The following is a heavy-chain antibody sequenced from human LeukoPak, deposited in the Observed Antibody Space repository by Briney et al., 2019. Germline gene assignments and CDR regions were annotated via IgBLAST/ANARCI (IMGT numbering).Heavy chain of an antibody. J-gene: IGHJ4*02. CDR2: ISGSGGST. D-gene: IGHD6-13*01. CDR1: GFTLSSYA. V-gene: IGHV3-23*01. CDR3: ARRNIAAAALDY. Sequence: HPGGSLRLSCAASGFTLSSYAMRWVRQAPGKGLEWVSAISGSGGSTYYADSVKGRFTISRDNSKNTLYLQMNSLRAEDTAVYYCARRNIAAAALDYWGQGTLVTVSS.